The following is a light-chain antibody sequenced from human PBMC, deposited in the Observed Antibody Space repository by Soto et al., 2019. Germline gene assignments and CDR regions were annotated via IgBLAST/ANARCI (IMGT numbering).Light chain of an antibody. V-gene: IGKV3-20*01. CDR1: QSVSSTY. Sequence: EIVLTQSPGTLSLSPGERATLSCRASQSVSSTYQAWYQQKSGQAPRLLIYGASVRATGIPDRFSGSGSGTDFTLTISRLEPEDFAVYYCQQYGSSPPITFGQGTRLEIK. J-gene: IGKJ5*01. CDR3: QQYGSSPPIT. CDR2: GAS.